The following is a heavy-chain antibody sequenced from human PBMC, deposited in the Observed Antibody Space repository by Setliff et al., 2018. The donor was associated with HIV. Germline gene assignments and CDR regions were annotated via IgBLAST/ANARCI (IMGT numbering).Heavy chain of an antibody. J-gene: IGHJ4*02. D-gene: IGHD4-17*01. Sequence: SETLSLTCTVSGASIRSHYWSWIRQSPGKGLEWIGHIYSTGSTNYNPSLQSRVTISMVASRNQFSLKVTSVTAADTAVYYCAKGAGFYGDYTFDHWGQGRQVTVSS. CDR1: GASIRSHY. CDR2: IYSTGST. V-gene: IGHV4-59*11. CDR3: AKGAGFYGDYTFDH.